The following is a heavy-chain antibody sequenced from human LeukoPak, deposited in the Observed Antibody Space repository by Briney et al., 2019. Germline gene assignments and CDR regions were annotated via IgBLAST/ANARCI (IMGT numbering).Heavy chain of an antibody. CDR2: IYTSGST. D-gene: IGHD3-16*01. J-gene: IGHJ4*02. CDR3: ARVRRAGGELYYFDY. CDR1: GGSISSYY. V-gene: IGHV4-4*07. Sequence: SETLSLTCTVSGGSISSYYWSWIRQPAGKGLEWIGRIYTSGSTNYNPSLKSRVTMSVDTSKNQFSLKLSSVTAADTAVYYCARVRRAGGELYYFDYWGQGTLVTVSS.